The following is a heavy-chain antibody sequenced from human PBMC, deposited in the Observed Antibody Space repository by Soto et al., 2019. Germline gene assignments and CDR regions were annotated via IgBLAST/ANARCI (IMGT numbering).Heavy chain of an antibody. CDR1: GYTFDSYG. Sequence: QVRLVQSGAEVKKPGASVRVSCKASGYTFDSYGLNWVRQAPGQGLEWMGWISTHTGNTDYPQRFQGRVTMTTDKSTSTAFLDLRSLTSDDTAVYYCVRDVSVSSGSFAGYWGQGTLVSVSS. CDR2: ISTHTGNT. J-gene: IGHJ4*02. D-gene: IGHD1-1*01. V-gene: IGHV1-18*01. CDR3: VRDVSVSSGSFAGY.